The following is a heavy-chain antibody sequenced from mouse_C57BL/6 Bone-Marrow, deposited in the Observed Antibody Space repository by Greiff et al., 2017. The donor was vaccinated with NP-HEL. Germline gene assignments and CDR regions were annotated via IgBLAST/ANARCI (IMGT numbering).Heavy chain of an antibody. CDR2: IYPGDGDT. Sequence: VQLQQSGAELVKPGASVKISCKASGYAFSSYWMNWVKQRPGKGLEWIGQIYPGDGDTNYNGKFKGKATLTADKSSSTAYMQLSSLTSEDSAVYFCARDWARDYFDYWGQGTTLTVSS. CDR1: GYAFSSYW. CDR3: ARDWARDYFDY. V-gene: IGHV1-80*01. J-gene: IGHJ2*01. D-gene: IGHD3-3*01.